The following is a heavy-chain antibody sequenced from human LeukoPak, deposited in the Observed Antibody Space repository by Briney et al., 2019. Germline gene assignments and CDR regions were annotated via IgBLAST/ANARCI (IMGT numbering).Heavy chain of an antibody. CDR2: IHHDGRT. Sequence: NPSETLSLTCAVSGGSLSGYYWSWIRQSPGKGLEWMGDIHHDGRTKYKSSFKSRITIFLVSSKNEVSLRLSPVTPADTALYFCVRDVVPRDYGDNLNAYDLWGQGTMVTVS. V-gene: IGHV4-34*01. CDR3: VRDVVPRDYGDNLNAYDL. J-gene: IGHJ3*01. D-gene: IGHD4-17*01. CDR1: GGSLSGYY.